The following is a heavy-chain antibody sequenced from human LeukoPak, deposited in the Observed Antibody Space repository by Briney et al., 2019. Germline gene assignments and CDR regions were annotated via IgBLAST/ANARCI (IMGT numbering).Heavy chain of an antibody. CDR1: GFTFSSSS. D-gene: IGHD4-17*01. CDR2: ISSSSTYI. J-gene: IGHJ3*02. Sequence: GGSLRLSCAASGFTFSSSSMNWVRQAPGKGLEWVSSISSSSTYIYYADSVKGRFTISRDNAKNSLYLQMNSLRAEDTALYYCAKAHYGDSHDAFDIWGQGTMVTVSS. CDR3: AKAHYGDSHDAFDI. V-gene: IGHV3-21*04.